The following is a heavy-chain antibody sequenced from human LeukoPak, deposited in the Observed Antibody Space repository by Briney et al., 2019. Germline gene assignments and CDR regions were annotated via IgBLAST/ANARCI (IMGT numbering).Heavy chain of an antibody. V-gene: IGHV1-18*01. CDR2: ISAYNGNT. CDR1: GYTFTSYG. J-gene: IGHJ6*02. D-gene: IGHD2-2*01. Sequence: ASVKVSCKASGYTFTSYGISWVRQAPGQGLEWMGWISAYNGNTNYAQKLQGRVTMTTDTSTSTAYMELRSLRSDDTAVYYCARDPPAAWSTCSSTSCPPDGMDVWGQGTTVTVSS. CDR3: ARDPPAAWSTCSSTSCPPDGMDV.